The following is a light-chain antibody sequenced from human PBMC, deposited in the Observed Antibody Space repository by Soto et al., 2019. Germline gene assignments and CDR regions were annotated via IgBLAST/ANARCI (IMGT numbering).Light chain of an antibody. Sequence: EIVMTQSPATLSVSPGESATLSCRASQSVSSNLAWYQHKPGQAPRLLIYGASTRATGIPARFSGSGSGTEFTLTISSLHSEDFAVYYCQQYNNGPPFTFGPGNKVDIK. J-gene: IGKJ3*01. CDR1: QSVSSN. V-gene: IGKV3-15*01. CDR3: QQYNNGPPFT. CDR2: GAS.